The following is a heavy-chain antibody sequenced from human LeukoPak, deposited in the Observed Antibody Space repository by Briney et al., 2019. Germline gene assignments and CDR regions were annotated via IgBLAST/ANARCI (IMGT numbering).Heavy chain of an antibody. V-gene: IGHV4-61*02. J-gene: IGHJ3*02. CDR2: IYTSGST. CDR1: GGSISSGTYY. CDR3: ARVLYNYDSSGYRDAFDI. D-gene: IGHD3-22*01. Sequence: SETLSLTCTVSGGSISSGTYYWSWIRQPAGKGLEWIGRIYTSGSTDYNPSLKSRVTISVDTSKKQFSLKLNSMTAADTAVYYCARVLYNYDSSGYRDAFDIWGQGTLVTVSS.